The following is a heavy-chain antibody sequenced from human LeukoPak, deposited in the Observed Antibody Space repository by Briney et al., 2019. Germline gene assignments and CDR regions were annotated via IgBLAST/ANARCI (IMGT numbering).Heavy chain of an antibody. CDR3: AGHDICSSGCPFDI. Sequence: SETLSLTCTVSGGSISTYWWSWVRQPPGKGLEWIGYLYHSGSTNYNPSLKSRVTISVDTSKNQFSLRLSSVTAADTAVYYCAGHDICSSGCPFDIWGQGAMVTVSS. D-gene: IGHD3-22*01. CDR2: LYHSGST. CDR1: GGSISTYW. J-gene: IGHJ3*02. V-gene: IGHV4-59*01.